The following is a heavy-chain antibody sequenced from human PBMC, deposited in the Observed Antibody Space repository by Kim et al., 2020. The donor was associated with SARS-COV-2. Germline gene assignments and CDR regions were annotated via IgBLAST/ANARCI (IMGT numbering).Heavy chain of an antibody. CDR1: GYTFTGYY. J-gene: IGHJ4*02. CDR2: INPNSGGT. Sequence: ASVKFSCKASGYTFTGYYMHWVRQAPGQGLEWMGWINPNSGGTNYAQKFQGWVTMTRDTSISTAYMELSRLRSDDTAVYYCARGPIQLRVFGGYFDYWGQGTLVTVSS. V-gene: IGHV1-2*04. CDR3: ARGPIQLRVFGGYFDY. D-gene: IGHD5-18*01.